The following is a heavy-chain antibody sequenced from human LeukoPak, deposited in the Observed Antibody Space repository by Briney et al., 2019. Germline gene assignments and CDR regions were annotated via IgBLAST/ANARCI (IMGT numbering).Heavy chain of an antibody. V-gene: IGHV4-38-2*01. D-gene: IGHD2-2*02. Sequence: PSETLSLTCAVSGYSISSGYYWGWIRQPPGKGLEWIGSIYHSGSTYYNPSLKSRVTISVDTSKNQFSLKLSSVTAADTAVYYCASESDERYCSSTSCYNYYYYYMDVWGKGTTVTVSS. CDR2: IYHSGST. J-gene: IGHJ6*03. CDR3: ASESDERYCSSTSCYNYYYYYMDV. CDR1: GYSISSGYY.